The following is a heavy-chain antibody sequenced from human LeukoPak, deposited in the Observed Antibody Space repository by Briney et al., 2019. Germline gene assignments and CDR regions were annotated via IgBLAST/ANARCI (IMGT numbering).Heavy chain of an antibody. V-gene: IGHV4-59*11. Sequence: SETLSLTCTVSGASISSHYGRWIRQPPGKGLEWIGYVYYSGSTYYNPSLKSRVTISVDTSKNQFSLKLSSVTAADTAVYYCARATYYYDSSGYYVDYWGQGTLVTVSS. CDR1: GASISSHY. J-gene: IGHJ4*02. CDR3: ARATYYYDSSGYYVDY. CDR2: VYYSGST. D-gene: IGHD3-22*01.